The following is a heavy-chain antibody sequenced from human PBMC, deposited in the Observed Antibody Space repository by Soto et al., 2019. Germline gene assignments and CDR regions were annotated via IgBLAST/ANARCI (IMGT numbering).Heavy chain of an antibody. CDR2: ISFDGRNT. Sequence: QVQLVESAGGVVQPGRSLILSCAASGFTFNNYGMHWVSQAPGKGLEWVVVISFDGRNTYFADSVKGRVPITRDNSKSRLCQQMTSLRGEATAVYDCARQSGAWSYYNAGSGGHFDQWGQGTLVTVSA. J-gene: IGHJ5*02. D-gene: IGHD3-10*01. V-gene: IGHV3-30*03. CDR3: ARQSGAWSYYNAGSGGHFDQ. CDR1: GFTFNNYG.